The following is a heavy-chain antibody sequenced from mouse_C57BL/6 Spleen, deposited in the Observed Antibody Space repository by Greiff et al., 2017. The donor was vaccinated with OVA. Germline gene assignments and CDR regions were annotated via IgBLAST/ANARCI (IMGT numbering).Heavy chain of an antibody. CDR3: ARGGYDYYFDY. CDR2: ISYDGSN. Sequence: EVHLVESGPGLVKPSQSLSLTCSVTGYSITSGYYWNWIRQFPGNKLEWMGYISYDGSNNYNPSLKNRISITRDTSKNQFFLKLNSVTTEDTATYYCARGGYDYYFDYWGQGTTLTVSS. D-gene: IGHD2-4*01. V-gene: IGHV3-6*01. CDR1: GYSITSGYY. J-gene: IGHJ2*01.